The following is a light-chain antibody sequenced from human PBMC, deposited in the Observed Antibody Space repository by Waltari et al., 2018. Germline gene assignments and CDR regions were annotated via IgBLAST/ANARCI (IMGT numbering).Light chain of an antibody. CDR1: QGISSL. Sequence: DFQLTQSPSFLSASVGDRVTITCRSSQGISSLLAWYQQKAGKAPQLLIHTASTVQGGVPSRFSGSGSGTDFTLTISSLQPEDFATYYCQQRHSYPITFGQGTRLDIK. CDR3: QQRHSYPIT. V-gene: IGKV1-9*01. CDR2: TAS. J-gene: IGKJ5*01.